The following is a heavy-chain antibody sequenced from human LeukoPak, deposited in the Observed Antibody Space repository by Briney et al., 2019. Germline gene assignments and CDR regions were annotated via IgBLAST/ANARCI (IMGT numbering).Heavy chain of an antibody. CDR1: GFTFSSYT. CDR3: AKSWPLTNDYFDY. Sequence: GGSLRLSCAASGFTFSSYTMNWVRQAPGKGLEWVSSISGGSRYIFYADSLKGRFTISRENAKNSLYLQMNSLRAEDTAMYYCAKSWPLTNDYFDYWGQGTLVTVSS. V-gene: IGHV3-21*01. D-gene: IGHD1-1*01. CDR2: ISGGSRYI. J-gene: IGHJ4*02.